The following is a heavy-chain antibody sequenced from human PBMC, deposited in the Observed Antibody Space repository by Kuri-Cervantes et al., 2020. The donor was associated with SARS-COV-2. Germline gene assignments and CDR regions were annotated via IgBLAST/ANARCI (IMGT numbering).Heavy chain of an antibody. Sequence: SETLSLTCAVYGGSFSGYYWSWIRQPPGKGLEWIGEINHSGSTNYNPSLKSRVTMSVDTSKNQFSLKLGSVTAADTAVYYCARDGGSRAYYYYMDVWGKGTTVTVSS. CDR2: INHSGST. CDR3: ARDGGSRAYYYYMDV. J-gene: IGHJ6*03. D-gene: IGHD4-23*01. V-gene: IGHV4-34*01. CDR1: GGSFSGYY.